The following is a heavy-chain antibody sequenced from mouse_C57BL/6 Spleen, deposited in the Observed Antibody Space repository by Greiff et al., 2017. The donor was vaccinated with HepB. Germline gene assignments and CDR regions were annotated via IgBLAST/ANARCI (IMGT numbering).Heavy chain of an antibody. Sequence: QVQLQQSGAELVRPGASVKLSCKASGYTFTDYYINWVKQRPGQGLEWIARIYPGSGNTYYNEKFKGKATLTAEKSSSTAYMQLSSLTSEDSAVYFCARRGTTMVTFDYWGQGTTLTVSS. J-gene: IGHJ2*01. D-gene: IGHD2-2*01. V-gene: IGHV1-76*01. CDR1: GYTFTDYY. CDR3: ARRGTTMVTFDY. CDR2: IYPGSGNT.